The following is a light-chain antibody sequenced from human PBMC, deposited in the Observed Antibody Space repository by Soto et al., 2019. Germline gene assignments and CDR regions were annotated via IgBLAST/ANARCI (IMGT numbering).Light chain of an antibody. CDR3: SSYAGSNIYV. V-gene: IGLV2-8*01. Sequence: QSALTQPPSASGSPGQSITISCTGTSSDVGAFNYVSWYQQHPGKAPKLMIFEINKRPSGVPDRFSGSKSGNTASLPVSGLQTEDEADYYCSSYAGSNIYVLRSGTTVTVL. J-gene: IGLJ1*01. CDR2: EIN. CDR1: SSDVGAFNY.